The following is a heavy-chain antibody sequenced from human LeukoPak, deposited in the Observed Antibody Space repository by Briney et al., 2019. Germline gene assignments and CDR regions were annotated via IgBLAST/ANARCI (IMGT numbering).Heavy chain of an antibody. CDR3: AKPYCSGGTCYSVWDYYLDY. J-gene: IGHJ4*02. Sequence: PGGSLRLSCVASGFPFSSYVMSWVRQAPGKGLEWVSAISGSGGSTYYADSVKGRFTISRDNSKNTLYLQMNSLRAEDTAIYYCAKPYCSGGTCYSVWDYYLDYCGQGTLVTVSS. D-gene: IGHD2-15*01. V-gene: IGHV3-23*01. CDR1: GFPFSSYV. CDR2: ISGSGGST.